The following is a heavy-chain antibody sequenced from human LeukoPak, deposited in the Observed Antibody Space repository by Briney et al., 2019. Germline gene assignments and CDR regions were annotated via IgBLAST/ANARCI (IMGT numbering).Heavy chain of an antibody. Sequence: GGSLRLSCAASGFTFDDFTFHWVRQLPGKGLEWVSSISSSSSYIYYADSVKGRFTISRDNAKNSLYLQMNSLRAEDTAVYYCARGATVTLYDYWGQGTLVTVSS. V-gene: IGHV3-21*01. CDR3: ARGATVTLYDY. D-gene: IGHD1-26*01. CDR2: ISSSSSYI. J-gene: IGHJ4*02. CDR1: GFTFDDFT.